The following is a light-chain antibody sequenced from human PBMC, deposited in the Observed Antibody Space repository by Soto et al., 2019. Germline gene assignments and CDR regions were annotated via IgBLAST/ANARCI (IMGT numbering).Light chain of an antibody. V-gene: IGKV3-11*01. CDR1: QSVSSY. CDR2: DAS. J-gene: IGKJ5*01. CDR3: PQRSNWRIT. Sequence: EIVLTQSPATLSLSPGERATLSCRASQSVSSYLAWYQQKPGQAPRLLIYDASNRATGIPARFSGSGSGTDFTLTISSLEPEDFAVYYCPQRSNWRITSGQRTRLEIK.